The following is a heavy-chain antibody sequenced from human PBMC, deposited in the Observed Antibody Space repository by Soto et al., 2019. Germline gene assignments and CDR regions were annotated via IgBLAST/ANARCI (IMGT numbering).Heavy chain of an antibody. D-gene: IGHD3-10*01. V-gene: IGHV1-46*01. CDR2: INPNGGST. CDR3: ARSRPTMVRGVIITTYYFDY. J-gene: IGHJ4*02. CDR1: ADTFTRYY. Sequence: ASVKVSCKAPADTFTRYYIHWVRQAPGHGLDWMGIINPNGGSTRFAQTFQVRITMTTDTSTSTVYMELRSLRSEDTAVYYCARSRPTMVRGVIITTYYFDYWGQGTLVTVSS.